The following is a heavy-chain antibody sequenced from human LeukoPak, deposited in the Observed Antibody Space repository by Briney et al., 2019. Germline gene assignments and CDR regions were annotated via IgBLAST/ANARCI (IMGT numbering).Heavy chain of an antibody. V-gene: IGHV3-53*01. Sequence: GGSLRLSCAASGFTVSSNYMSWVRQAPGKGLEWVSVIHSDGRTYYADSVKGRFTISRDNSKHTLHLQMNSLRAEATALYHCAREDVDYYDSSGYLDVWGKGTTVTVSS. CDR3: AREDVDYYDSSGYLDV. CDR2: IHSDGRT. CDR1: GFTVSSNY. D-gene: IGHD3-22*01. J-gene: IGHJ6*04.